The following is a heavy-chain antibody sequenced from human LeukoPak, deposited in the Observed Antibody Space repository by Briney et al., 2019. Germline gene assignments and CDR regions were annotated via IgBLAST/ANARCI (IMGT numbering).Heavy chain of an antibody. CDR1: GFTFSNYG. V-gene: IGHV3-30*18. CDR3: AKDLRIAAAGTIFDY. J-gene: IGHJ4*02. D-gene: IGHD6-13*01. CDR2: ISYDGSNK. Sequence: GGSLRLSCAASGFTFSNYGMHWVRQAPGKGLEWVAVISYDGSNKDYADSVKGRFTISRDNSKNTLYLQMNSLRAEDTAVYYCAKDLRIAAAGTIFDYWGQGTLVTVSS.